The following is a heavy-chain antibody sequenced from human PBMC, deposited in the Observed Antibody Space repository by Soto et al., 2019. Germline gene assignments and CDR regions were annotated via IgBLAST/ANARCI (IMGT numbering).Heavy chain of an antibody. CDR1: GFTFSSYW. D-gene: IGHD4-17*01. CDR3: AREAGHYGGNSPHYYYYGMDV. CDR2: IKQDGSEK. J-gene: IGHJ6*02. V-gene: IGHV3-7*03. Sequence: EVQLVESGGGLVQPGGSLRLSCAASGFTFSSYWMSWVRQAPGKGLEWVANIKQDGSEKYYVDSVKGRFTISRDNAKNSLYLQMNSLSAEDTAVYYCAREAGHYGGNSPHYYYYGMDVWGQGTTVTVSS.